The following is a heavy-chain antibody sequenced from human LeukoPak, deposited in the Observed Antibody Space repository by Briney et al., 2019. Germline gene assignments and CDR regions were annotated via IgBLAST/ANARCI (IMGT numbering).Heavy chain of an antibody. CDR1: GFTFISYS. CDR2: IYSGGST. Sequence: GGSLRLSCAASGFTFISYSMNWVRQAPGKGLEWVSVIYSGGSTYYADSVKGRFTISRDNSKNTLYLQMNSLRAEDTAVYYCARVLRITMVRGVDYYYYYMDVWGKGTTVTISS. CDR3: ARVLRITMVRGVDYYYYYMDV. V-gene: IGHV3-66*01. J-gene: IGHJ6*03. D-gene: IGHD3-10*01.